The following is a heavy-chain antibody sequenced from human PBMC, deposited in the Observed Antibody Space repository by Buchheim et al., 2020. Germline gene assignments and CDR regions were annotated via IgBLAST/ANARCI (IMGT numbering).Heavy chain of an antibody. D-gene: IGHD6-19*01. CDR2: IYYSGST. CDR1: GGSMSRYY. J-gene: IGHJ4*02. V-gene: IGHV4-59*01. Sequence: QVQLQESGPGLVKPSETLSLTCPVSGGSMSRYYWSWMRQSPGKGLEWIGYIYYSGSTNYNPSLKSRVTISVDTSKNQFSLKLSSVTAADTAVYYCARDLTGGSGWSPGEFDYWGQGTL. CDR3: ARDLTGGSGWSPGEFDY.